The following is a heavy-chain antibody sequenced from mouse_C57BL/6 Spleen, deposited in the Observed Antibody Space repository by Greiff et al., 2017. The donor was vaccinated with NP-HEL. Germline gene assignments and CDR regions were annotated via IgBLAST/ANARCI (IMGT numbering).Heavy chain of an antibody. V-gene: IGHV1-72*01. CDR2: IDPNSGGT. D-gene: IGHD2-10*01. Sequence: QVQLKQPGAELVKPGASVKLSCKASGYTFTSYWMHWVKQRPGRGLEWIGRIDPNSGGTKYNEKFKSKATLTVDKPSSTAYMQLSSLTSEDSAVYYCARSYLGGYYAMDYWGQGTSVTVAS. CDR1: GYTFTSYW. CDR3: ARSYLGGYYAMDY. J-gene: IGHJ4*01.